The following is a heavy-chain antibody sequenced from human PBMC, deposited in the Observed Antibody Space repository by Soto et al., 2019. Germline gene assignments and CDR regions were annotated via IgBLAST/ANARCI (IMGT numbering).Heavy chain of an antibody. J-gene: IGHJ4*02. D-gene: IGHD2-21*02. CDR3: ARGGDVVLVTATLDN. V-gene: IGHV1-58*02. CDR2: IVVGSGNT. Sequence: SVKVTCKSSGFTITNSAIHCVRQASGQSLEWIGWIVVGSGNTTYAQRFLGRVTMTSDTSTSTVYMEVSSLRSEDTAVYYCARGGDVVLVTATLDNCGQGTLVTVSS. CDR1: GFTITNSA.